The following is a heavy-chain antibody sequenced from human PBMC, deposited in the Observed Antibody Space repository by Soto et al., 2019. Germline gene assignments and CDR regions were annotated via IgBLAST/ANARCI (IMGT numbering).Heavy chain of an antibody. J-gene: IGHJ5*02. CDR3: AREADCSSTSCFSGGNWFDP. CDR1: GGSFSGFY. Sequence: SETLSLTCAVYGGSFSGFYWSWIRQPPKKGLEWIGEINHSGSTNFPPSLKSRVTLSVDPSKNQFSLKLSSVTAADTAVYYCAREADCSSTSCFSGGNWFDPWGQGTLVTVSS. D-gene: IGHD2-2*01. V-gene: IGHV4-34*01. CDR2: INHSGST.